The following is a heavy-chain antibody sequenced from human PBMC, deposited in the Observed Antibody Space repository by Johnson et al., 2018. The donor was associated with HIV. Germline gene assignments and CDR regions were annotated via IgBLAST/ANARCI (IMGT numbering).Heavy chain of an antibody. CDR1: RFTFDDYA. V-gene: IGHV3-9*01. D-gene: IGHD3-10*01. CDR3: AKDRQPANYGAFDV. CDR2: LRWTSASI. Sequence: VQLVESGGGLVQPGGSLRLSCAASRFTFDDYAMHWVRQAPGKGLEWVSGLRWTSASIGYADSVKGRFTISRDNAKTSLYLQMNSLRAEDTAIYYCAKDRQPANYGAFDVWGQVTMVTVSS. J-gene: IGHJ3*01.